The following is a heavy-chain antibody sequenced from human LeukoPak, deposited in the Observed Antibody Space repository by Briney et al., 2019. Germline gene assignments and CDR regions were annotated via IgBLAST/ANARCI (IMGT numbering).Heavy chain of an antibody. CDR1: GFTFSSYA. J-gene: IGHJ3*02. CDR3: AKQGIQFTFDI. D-gene: IGHD5-18*01. V-gene: IGHV3-64*01. CDR2: ISSNGGST. Sequence: GGSLRLSCSVSGFTFSSYAMHWVRQAPGKGLEYVSAISSNGGSTYYANSVKGRFTISRDNSKNTLYLQMGSLRAEDMAVYYCAKQGIQFTFDIWGQGTMVTVSS.